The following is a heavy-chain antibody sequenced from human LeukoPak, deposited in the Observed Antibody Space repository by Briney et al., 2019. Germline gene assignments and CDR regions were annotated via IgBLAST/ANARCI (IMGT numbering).Heavy chain of an antibody. D-gene: IGHD6-19*01. V-gene: IGHV3-30*02. CDR3: ARDYSSGWYSVDY. CDR1: GITFSRYG. Sequence: GGSLRLSCAASGITFSRYGMHWVRQAPGKGLEWVTFIRYDGSIKYYADSVKGRFTMSRDNSKNTLFLQMNSLRADDTAIYYRARDYSSGWYSVDYWGQGTLITVSS. J-gene: IGHJ4*02. CDR2: IRYDGSIK.